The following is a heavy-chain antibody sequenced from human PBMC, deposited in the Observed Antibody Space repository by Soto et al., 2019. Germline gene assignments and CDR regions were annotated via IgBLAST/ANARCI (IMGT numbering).Heavy chain of an antibody. V-gene: IGHV3-30*09. Sequence: QVQLVESGGGVVQPGRSLRLSCAASGFTFSSYAMHWVRQAPGKGLEWVAVISSDGSDKYYAGSVKGRFAISRDNSTNTLYVQLNRMRAEDTSLYYCARHRQYVASFIDVWGQGTKVTGSS. J-gene: IGHJ6*02. D-gene: IGHD3-10*02. CDR1: GFTFSSYA. CDR2: ISSDGSDK. CDR3: ARHRQYVASFIDV.